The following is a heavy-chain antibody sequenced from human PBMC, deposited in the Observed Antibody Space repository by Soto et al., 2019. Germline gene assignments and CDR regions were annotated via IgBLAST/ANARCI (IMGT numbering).Heavy chain of an antibody. CDR3: SALGV. J-gene: IGHJ6*02. CDR1: GFNFINAW. V-gene: IGHV3-15*07. CDR2: IKSKTDGGTT. Sequence: EVQLVESGGGLVEPGGSLRLSCAASGFNFINAWMHWVRQAPGKGLEWVGRIKSKTDGGTTDYAAPVKGRFIISRDDSKNTMYLQINSLKLEDTAVYYCSALGVWGQGTTVTVSS. D-gene: IGHD1-26*01.